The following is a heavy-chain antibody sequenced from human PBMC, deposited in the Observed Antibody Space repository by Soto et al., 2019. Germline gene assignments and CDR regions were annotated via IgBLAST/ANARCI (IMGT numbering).Heavy chain of an antibody. J-gene: IGHJ4*02. V-gene: IGHV4-59*08. CDR3: ARLGAYFQALDS. CDR2: IYYSGST. D-gene: IGHD3-16*01. Sequence: PSETLSLTCTVAGGSISSYYWSWIRQPPGKGLEWIGYIYYSGSTNYNPSLKSRVTISVDTSKNRFSLRLTSVTAADTAVYYCARLGAYFQALDSWGQGTLVTVSS. CDR1: GGSISSYY.